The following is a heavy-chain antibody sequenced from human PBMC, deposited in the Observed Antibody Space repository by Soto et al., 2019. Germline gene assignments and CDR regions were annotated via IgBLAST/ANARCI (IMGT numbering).Heavy chain of an antibody. Sequence: AASVKVSCKASGYRFINYGMGWVRQAPGQGLEWMGWINILAGVPNYAQKFQGRVTMTTDTSTNTAYMDLRSLRSDDTAVYYCAREGLLDSTNWSGAFDIWGQGTMVTVS. J-gene: IGHJ3*02. CDR1: GYRFINYG. CDR3: AREGLLDSTNWSGAFDI. V-gene: IGHV1-18*01. D-gene: IGHD2-8*01. CDR2: INILAGVP.